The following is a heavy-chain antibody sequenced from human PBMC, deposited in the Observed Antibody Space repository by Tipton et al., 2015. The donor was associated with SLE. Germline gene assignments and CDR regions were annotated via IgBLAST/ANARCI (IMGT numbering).Heavy chain of an antibody. V-gene: IGHV4-39*07. CDR3: ARGGTAINY. D-gene: IGHD5-18*01. CDR1: GGSISSSSYY. Sequence: GLVKPSETLSLTCTVSGGSISSSSYYWGWIRQPPGKGLEWIGEINHSGSTNYNPSLKSRVTISVDTSKKQFSLKLSSVTAADTAVYYCARGGTAINYWGQGTLVTVSS. J-gene: IGHJ4*02. CDR2: INHSGST.